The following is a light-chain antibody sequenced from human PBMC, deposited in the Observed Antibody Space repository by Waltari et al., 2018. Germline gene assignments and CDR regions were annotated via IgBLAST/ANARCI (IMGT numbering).Light chain of an antibody. Sequence: SYEVIQPPSVSVSPGQTATISCSGDKLGDKYACWFQQKPGQSPVLVIYQDDRRHSGIPQRFAGANSGNTATLTISGTQAMDEADYYCQAWDSSTHWVFGGGTKLTVL. J-gene: IGLJ3*02. CDR1: KLGDKY. CDR3: QAWDSSTHWV. V-gene: IGLV3-1*01. CDR2: QDD.